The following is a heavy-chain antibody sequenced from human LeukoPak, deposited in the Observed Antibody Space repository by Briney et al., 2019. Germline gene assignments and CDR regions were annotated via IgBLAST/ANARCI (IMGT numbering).Heavy chain of an antibody. D-gene: IGHD3-22*01. CDR3: AQTPGSWYYDSSGSGY. CDR2: ISSSSSYI. Sequence: GGSLRLSCAASGFTFSSYSMNWVRQAPGEGLEWVSSISSSSSYIYYADSVKGRFTISRDNAKNSLYLQMNSLRAEDTAVYYCAQTPGSWYYDSSGSGYWGQGTLVTVSS. CDR1: GFTFSSYS. J-gene: IGHJ4*02. V-gene: IGHV3-21*01.